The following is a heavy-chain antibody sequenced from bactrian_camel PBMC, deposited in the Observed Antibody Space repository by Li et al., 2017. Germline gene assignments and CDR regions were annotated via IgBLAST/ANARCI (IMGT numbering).Heavy chain of an antibody. CDR3: AARLPWARCGGAWEAPSSYNS. CDR1: GSSSAGYTFGTMC. D-gene: IGHD1*01. CDR2: FYTGDGST. Sequence: HVQLVESGGGSVPAGGSLRLSCRASGSSSAGYTFGTMCIGWFRQAPGKSREGVTAFYTGDGSTYYADSVKGRFTISQDNAKNTLYLRMNSLKPEDTAMYYCAARLPWARCGGAWEAPSSYNSWGQGTQVTVS. J-gene: IGHJ4*01. V-gene: IGHV3S54*01.